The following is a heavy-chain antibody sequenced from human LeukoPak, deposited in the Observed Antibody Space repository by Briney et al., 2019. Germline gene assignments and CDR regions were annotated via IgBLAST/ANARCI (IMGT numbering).Heavy chain of an antibody. V-gene: IGHV3-43*02. Sequence: PGGSLRLSCAASGFTFDDYAMHWVRQAPGKGLEWVSLISGDGGSTYYADAVKGRFTMSRDNSKNTLYLQLNSLRAEDTAVYYCARDVSMDIGGSDCWGPGTLVTVSS. CDR1: GFTFDDYA. D-gene: IGHD2-2*03. CDR2: ISGDGGST. CDR3: ARDVSMDIGGSDC. J-gene: IGHJ4*02.